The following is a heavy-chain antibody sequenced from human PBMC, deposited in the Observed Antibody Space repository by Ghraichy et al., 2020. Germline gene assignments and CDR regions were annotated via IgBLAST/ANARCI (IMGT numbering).Heavy chain of an antibody. D-gene: IGHD2-15*01. CDR3: ASSKEDGSFDY. CDR2: IGTAGDT. V-gene: IGHV3-13*01. Sequence: GGSLRLSCAASGFTFSSYDMHWVRQATGKSLEWVSAIGTAGDTYYPGSVKGRFTISRENAKNSLYLQMNSLRAGDTAVYYCASSKEDGSFDYWGQGTLVTVSS. J-gene: IGHJ4*02. CDR1: GFTFSSYD.